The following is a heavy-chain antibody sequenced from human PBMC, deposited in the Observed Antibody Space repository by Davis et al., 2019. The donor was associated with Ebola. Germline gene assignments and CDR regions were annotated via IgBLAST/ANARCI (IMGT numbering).Heavy chain of an antibody. J-gene: IGHJ4*02. CDR2: INHSGST. CDR1: GGSFSGYY. D-gene: IGHD6-13*01. V-gene: IGHV4-34*01. CDR3: ARDRIAAAGGFDY. Sequence: SETLSLTCAVYGGSFSGYYWSWIRQPPGKGLEWLGEINHSGSTNYNPSLKSRVTISVDTSKNQFSLKLSSVTAADTAVYYCARDRIAAAGGFDYWGQGTLVTVSS.